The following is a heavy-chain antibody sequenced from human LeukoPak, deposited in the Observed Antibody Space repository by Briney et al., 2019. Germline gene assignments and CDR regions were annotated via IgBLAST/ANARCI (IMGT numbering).Heavy chain of an antibody. D-gene: IGHD3-22*01. Sequence: ASVKVSCKASGGTFSSYAISWVRQAPGQGLEWMGGIIPIFGTANYAQEFQGRVTITADESTSTAYMELSSLRSEDTAVYYCARDGAYYYDSSGYYGDYYYYYYMDVWGKGTTVTVSS. CDR3: ARDGAYYYDSSGYYGDYYYYYYMDV. J-gene: IGHJ6*03. V-gene: IGHV1-69*13. CDR2: IIPIFGTA. CDR1: GGTFSSYA.